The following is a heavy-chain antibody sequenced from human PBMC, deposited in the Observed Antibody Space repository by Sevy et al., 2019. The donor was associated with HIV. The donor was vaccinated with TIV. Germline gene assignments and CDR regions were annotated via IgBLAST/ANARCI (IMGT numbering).Heavy chain of an antibody. J-gene: IGHJ6*02. V-gene: IGHV4-31*03. D-gene: IGHD3-22*01. CDR3: ARERGDMGYYYDSSGYYLAYYYGMDV. CDR1: GGSISSGGYY. CDR2: IYYSGST. Sequence: SETLSLTCTVSGGSISSGGYYWSWIRQHPGKGLEWIGYIYYSGSTYYNPSFKRRVTISVDTSKNRFSLKLSAVTAADTDVYYCARERGDMGYYYDSSGYYLAYYYGMDVWGQGTTVTVSS.